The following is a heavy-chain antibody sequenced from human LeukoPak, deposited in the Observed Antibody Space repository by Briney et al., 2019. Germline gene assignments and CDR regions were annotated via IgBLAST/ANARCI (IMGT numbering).Heavy chain of an antibody. CDR2: ISAYNGNT. V-gene: IGHV1-18*01. J-gene: IGHJ6*02. CDR3: ARDYYDFPWYYYGMDV. D-gene: IGHD3-3*01. Sequence: ASVKVSCKASGCTFTSYGISWVRQAPGQGLEWMGWISAYNGNTNYAQKLQGRVTMTTDTSTSTAYMELRSLRSDDTAVYYCARDYYDFPWYYYGMDVWGQGTTVTVSS. CDR1: GCTFTSYG.